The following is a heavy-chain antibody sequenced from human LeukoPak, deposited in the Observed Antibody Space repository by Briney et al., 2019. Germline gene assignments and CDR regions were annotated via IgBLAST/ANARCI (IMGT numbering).Heavy chain of an antibody. J-gene: IGHJ5*02. V-gene: IGHV3-9*01. D-gene: IGHD3-10*01. CDR2: ISWNSGSI. CDR3: AKANGGAISNWFDP. CDR1: GFTFDDYA. Sequence: GGSLRLSCAASGFTFDDYAMHWVRQAPGKGLEWVSGISWNSGSIGYADSVKGRFTISRDNSKNTLYLQMNSLRAEDTAVYYCAKANGGAISNWFDPWGQGTLVTVSS.